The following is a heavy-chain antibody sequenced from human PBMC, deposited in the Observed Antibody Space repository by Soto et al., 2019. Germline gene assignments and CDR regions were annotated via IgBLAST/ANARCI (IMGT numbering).Heavy chain of an antibody. CDR3: ARALTYYYGSGSSPDAFDI. J-gene: IGHJ3*02. CDR2: MNPNSGNT. CDR1: GYTFTSYD. V-gene: IGHV1-8*01. D-gene: IGHD3-10*01. Sequence: ASVKVSCKASGYTFTSYDINWVRRATGQGLEWVGWMNPNSGNTGYAQKFQGRVTMTRNTSISTAYMELSSLRSEDTAVYYCARALTYYYGSGSSPDAFDIWGQGTMVTVSS.